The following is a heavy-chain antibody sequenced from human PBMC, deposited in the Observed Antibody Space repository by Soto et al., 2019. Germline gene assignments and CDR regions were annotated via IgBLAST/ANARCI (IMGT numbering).Heavy chain of an antibody. CDR3: ARGVQYSGRIFDD. D-gene: IGHD1-26*01. V-gene: IGHV6-1*01. CDR2: TYYRSKWYY. J-gene: IGHJ4*02. CDR1: GDSVSSNSAG. Sequence: SKTLSLTCAITGDSVSSNSAGWSWVRQSPSRGLEWLGRTYYRSKWYYEYAVSVRGRITINPDTSKNQYSLQLNSVTPEDTAAYFCARGVQYSGRIFDDSGQGTLLNVS.